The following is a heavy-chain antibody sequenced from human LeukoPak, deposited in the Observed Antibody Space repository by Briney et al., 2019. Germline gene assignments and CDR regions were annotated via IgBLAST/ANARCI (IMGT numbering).Heavy chain of an antibody. CDR1: GGSISSYY. J-gene: IGHJ4*02. CDR3: ARSRGPLDY. CDR2: IYYSGST. V-gene: IGHV4-59*08. Sequence: SETLSLTCTVSGGSISSYYWSRIRQPPGKGLEWIGYIYYSGSTNYNPSLKSRVTISVDTSKNQFSLKLSSVTAADTAVYYCARSRGPLDYWGQGTLVTVSS.